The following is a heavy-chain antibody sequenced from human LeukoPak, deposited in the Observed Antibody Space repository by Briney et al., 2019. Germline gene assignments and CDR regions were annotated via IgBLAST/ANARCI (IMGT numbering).Heavy chain of an antibody. Sequence: PSETLSLTCAVSGYSISSGYYWGWIRQPPGKGLEWIGSIYHSGSTYYNPSLKSRVTISVDTSKNQFSLKLSSVTAADTAVYYCARDRRYSSRGSSYYYYGMDVWGKGTTVTVSS. CDR1: GYSISSGYY. J-gene: IGHJ6*04. CDR2: IYHSGST. CDR3: ARDRRYSSRGSSYYYYGMDV. D-gene: IGHD5-18*01. V-gene: IGHV4-38-2*02.